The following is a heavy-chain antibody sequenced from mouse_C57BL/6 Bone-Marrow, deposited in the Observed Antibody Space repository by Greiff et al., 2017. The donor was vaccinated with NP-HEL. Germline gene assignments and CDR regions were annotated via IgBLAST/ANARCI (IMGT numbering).Heavy chain of an antibody. Sequence: QVQLQQSGPELVKPGASVKISCKASGYAFSSSWMNWVKQRPGKGLEWIGRIYPGDGDTNYNGKFKGKATLTADKSSSTAYMQLSRLTSEDSAVYFCARDDGYGYFDVWGTGTTVTVSS. CDR3: ARDDGYGYFDV. CDR1: GYAFSSSW. V-gene: IGHV1-82*01. D-gene: IGHD2-3*01. J-gene: IGHJ1*03. CDR2: IYPGDGDT.